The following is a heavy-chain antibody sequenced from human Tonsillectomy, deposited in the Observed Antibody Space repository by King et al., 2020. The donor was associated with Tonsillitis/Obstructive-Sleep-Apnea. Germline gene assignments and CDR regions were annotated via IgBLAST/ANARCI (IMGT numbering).Heavy chain of an antibody. Sequence: QLVQSGAEVKKPGASVKVSCKASGYTFTSYGISWVRQAPGQGLEWMGWISAYNGNTNYAQKLQGRVTMTTDTSTSTAYMELRSLRSDDTAVYYCARDYPSAWGFGDPDAFDIWGQGTMVTVSS. CDR3: ARDYPSAWGFGDPDAFDI. V-gene: IGHV1-18*01. D-gene: IGHD3-16*01. CDR2: ISAYNGNT. CDR1: GYTFTSYG. J-gene: IGHJ3*02.